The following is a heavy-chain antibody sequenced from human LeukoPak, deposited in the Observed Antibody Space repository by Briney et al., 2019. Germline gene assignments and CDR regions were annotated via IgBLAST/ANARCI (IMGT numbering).Heavy chain of an antibody. D-gene: IGHD1-14*01. V-gene: IGHV3-23*01. J-gene: IGHJ1*01. CDR1: GFSFSSYA. CDR2: ITGDSGRT. Sequence: GGSLSLSCAASGFSFSSYATSWVRQAPGKGLEWVSRITGDSGRTYFSDSVKGRFTISRDNSKNTVYLQMNSLRAEDTALYYCAKDFQNLALHYWGQGTVVTVSS. CDR3: AKDFQNLALHY.